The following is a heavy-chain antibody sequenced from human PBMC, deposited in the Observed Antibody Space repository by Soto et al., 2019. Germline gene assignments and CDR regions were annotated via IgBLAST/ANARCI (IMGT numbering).Heavy chain of an antibody. J-gene: IGHJ4*02. CDR1: GGTFSSDA. V-gene: IGHV1-69*13. CDR3: ARASGYVSGWYHDY. CDR2: LIPILGTT. Sequence: VKVSCKASGGTFSSDAVSWVRQAPGQGLEWMGGLIPILGTTHYAQKFQGRVTITADESTNTAYMELSGLRSDDTAVYYCARASGYVSGWYHDYWGQGTRVTVSS. D-gene: IGHD6-19*01.